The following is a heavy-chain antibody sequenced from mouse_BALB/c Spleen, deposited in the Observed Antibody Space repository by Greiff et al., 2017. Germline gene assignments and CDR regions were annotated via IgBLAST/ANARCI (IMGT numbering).Heavy chain of an antibody. D-gene: IGHD3-3*01. V-gene: IGHV1-7*01. J-gene: IGHJ2*01. CDR2: INPSTGYT. CDR1: GYTFTSYW. CDR3: ARRAGTALYYFDY. Sequence: VKLMESGAELAKPGASVKMSCKASGYTFTSYWMHWVKQRPGQGLEWIGYINPSTGYTEYNQKFKDKATLTADKSSSTAYMQLSSLTSEDSAVYYCARRAGTALYYFDYWGQGTTLTVSS.